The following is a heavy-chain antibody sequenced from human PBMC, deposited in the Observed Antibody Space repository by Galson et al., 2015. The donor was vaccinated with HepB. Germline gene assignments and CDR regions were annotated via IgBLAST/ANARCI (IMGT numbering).Heavy chain of an antibody. Sequence: SLRLSCAASGFTFSTYWMTWVRQAPGKGLEWVASIKQDGSEKSYVDSVKGRFTISKDNAENSLYLQMNTLRAEDTARYYCARDGEFDCWGQGTLVTVSS. CDR1: GFTFSTYW. J-gene: IGHJ4*02. CDR3: ARDGEFDC. V-gene: IGHV3-7*03. CDR2: IKQDGSEK.